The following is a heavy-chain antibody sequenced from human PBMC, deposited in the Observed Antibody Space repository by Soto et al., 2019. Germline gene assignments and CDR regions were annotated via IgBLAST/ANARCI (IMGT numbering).Heavy chain of an antibody. Sequence: QVQLVESGGGVVQPGRSLRLSCAASGFTFSNYAMHWVHQAPGKGLEWVTIISYDGRDKYYADSVKGRFTISRDNSKNTLYLQMNSLRAEDTAVYYCARGRIAAAGTWYFDYWGQGTLVTVSS. CDR3: ARGRIAAAGTWYFDY. J-gene: IGHJ4*02. CDR2: ISYDGRDK. CDR1: GFTFSNYA. V-gene: IGHV3-30*04. D-gene: IGHD6-13*01.